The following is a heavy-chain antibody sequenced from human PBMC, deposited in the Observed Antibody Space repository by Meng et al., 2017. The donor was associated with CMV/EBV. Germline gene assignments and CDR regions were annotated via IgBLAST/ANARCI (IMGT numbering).Heavy chain of an antibody. CDR3: ARGLGEYSGSWYAHGPALY. D-gene: IGHD6-13*01. CDR1: GFTFDDYG. CDR2: INWNGGST. Sequence: GGSLRLSCAASGFTFDDYGMSWVRQAPGKGLEWVSGINWNGGSTGYADSVKGRFTISRDNAKNSLYLQMNSLRAEDTALYYCARGLGEYSGSWYAHGPALYWGQGTLVTVSS. V-gene: IGHV3-20*04. J-gene: IGHJ4*02.